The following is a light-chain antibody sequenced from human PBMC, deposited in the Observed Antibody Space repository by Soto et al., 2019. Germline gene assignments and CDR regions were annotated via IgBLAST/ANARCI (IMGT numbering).Light chain of an antibody. CDR1: QSLSSY. CDR2: AAS. Sequence: DIPMTQSPSSLSASVGDRVTIICRASQSLSSYLNWYQQKPRKAPNLLIYAASNLQRGVPSRFSGSGSGTDFTHTISSLQPEDFAAYYCYQRYSTTLITFGQGTRLEIK. J-gene: IGKJ5*01. V-gene: IGKV1-39*01. CDR3: YQRYSTTLIT.